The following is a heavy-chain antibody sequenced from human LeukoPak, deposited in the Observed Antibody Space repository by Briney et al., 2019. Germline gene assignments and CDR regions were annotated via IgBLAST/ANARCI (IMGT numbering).Heavy chain of an antibody. D-gene: IGHD2-15*01. J-gene: IGHJ4*02. V-gene: IGHV3-23*01. CDR3: AKVPGYCSGGSCYSPFDS. CDR2: ISGSGGST. CDR1: GFTFSSYA. Sequence: GGSLRLSCAASGFTFSSYAMSWVRQAPGKGLEWVPAISGSGGSTYYADSVKGRFAISRDNSKNTLYLQMNSLSAEDTAVYYCAKVPGYCSGGSCYSPFDSWGQGTLVTVSS.